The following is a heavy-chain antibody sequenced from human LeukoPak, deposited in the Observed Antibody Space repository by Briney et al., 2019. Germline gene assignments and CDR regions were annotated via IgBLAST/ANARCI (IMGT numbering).Heavy chain of an antibody. D-gene: IGHD3-22*01. CDR3: ARRRGTYDSSGLYYFDY. J-gene: IGHJ4*02. V-gene: IGHV4-59*12. Sequence: SETLSLTCTVSGGSIRSNYWSWIRQPPGKGLEWIGYIYYSGSTYYNPSLKSRVTISVDTSKNQFSLKLSSVTAADTAVYYCARRRGTYDSSGLYYFDYWGQGTLVTVSS. CDR1: GGSIRSNY. CDR2: IYYSGST.